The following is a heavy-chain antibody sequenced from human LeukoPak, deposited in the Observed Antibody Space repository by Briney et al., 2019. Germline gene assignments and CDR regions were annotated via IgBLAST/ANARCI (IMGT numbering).Heavy chain of an antibody. J-gene: IGHJ4*02. V-gene: IGHV4-4*07. CDR2: IYTSGST. CDR3: ARVRDALQPTYYYDSSGYSSRSYFDY. Sequence: SETLSLTCTVSGGSISSYYWYWIRQPAGMGLEWIGRIYTSGSTNYNPSLKSRVTMSVDTSKKQFSLRLSSVTAADTAVYYCARVRDALQPTYYYDSSGYSSRSYFDYWGQGTLVTVSS. CDR1: GGSISSYY. D-gene: IGHD3-22*01.